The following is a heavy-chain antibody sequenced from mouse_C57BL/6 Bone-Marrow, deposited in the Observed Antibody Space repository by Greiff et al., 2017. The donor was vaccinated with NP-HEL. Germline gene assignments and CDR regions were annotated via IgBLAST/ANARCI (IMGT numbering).Heavy chain of an antibody. Sequence: QVQLKESGPELVKPGASVKLSCKASGYTFTSYDINWVKQRPGQGLEWIGWIYPRDGSTKYNEKFKGKATLTVDTSSSTAYMELHSLTSEDSAVYFCARGIYYYGSYYFDYWGQGTTLTVSS. CDR3: ARGIYYYGSYYFDY. V-gene: IGHV1-85*01. J-gene: IGHJ2*01. D-gene: IGHD1-1*01. CDR2: IYPRDGST. CDR1: GYTFTSYD.